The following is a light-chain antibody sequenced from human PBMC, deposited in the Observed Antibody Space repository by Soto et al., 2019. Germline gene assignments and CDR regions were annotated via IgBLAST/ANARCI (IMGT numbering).Light chain of an antibody. J-gene: IGLJ1*01. CDR1: SSDMGSDNL. V-gene: IGLV2-23*02. CDR2: EVS. CDR3: CSYASTDV. Sequence: QSVLTQPASVSGSPGQSITISCTGSSSDMGSDNLVSWYQQLPGKAPKLMIYEVSKRPSGASNRFSGSKSGNTASLTISGLQAEDEADYYCCSYASTDVFGSGTKLTVL.